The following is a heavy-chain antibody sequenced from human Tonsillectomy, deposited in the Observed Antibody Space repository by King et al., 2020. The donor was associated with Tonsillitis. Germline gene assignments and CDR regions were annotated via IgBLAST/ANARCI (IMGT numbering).Heavy chain of an antibody. V-gene: IGHV5-10-1*03. CDR2: IDPSDSYT. D-gene: IGHD6-13*01. Sequence: VQLVESGAEVKKPGESLRISCKGSGYSFTTYWITWVRQMPGKGLEWMGTIDPSDSYTNYSPSFQGHVTISADKSINTAYLQLSSLKASDTAMYYCARTAGLAASGTFLDSWGQGALVTVSS. CDR3: ARTAGLAASGTFLDS. CDR1: GYSFTTYW. J-gene: IGHJ5*01.